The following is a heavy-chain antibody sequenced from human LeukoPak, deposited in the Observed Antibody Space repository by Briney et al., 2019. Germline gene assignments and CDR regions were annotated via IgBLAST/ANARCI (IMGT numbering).Heavy chain of an antibody. CDR1: GYTFTSYG. V-gene: IGHV1-18*01. CDR3: ARGAGGLLWFGELKNYFDY. CDR2: ISAYNGNT. J-gene: IGHJ4*02. D-gene: IGHD3-10*01. Sequence: ASVKVSCKASGYTFTSYGISWVRQAPGQGLEWMGWISAYNGNTDYAQKLQGRVTMTTDTSTSTAYMELSSLRSEDTAVYYCARGAGGLLWFGELKNYFDYWGQGTLVTVSS.